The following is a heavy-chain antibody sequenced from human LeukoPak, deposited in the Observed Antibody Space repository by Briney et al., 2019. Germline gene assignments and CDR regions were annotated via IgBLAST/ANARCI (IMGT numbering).Heavy chain of an antibody. CDR2: INHSGST. V-gene: IGHV4-34*01. Sequence: SETLSLTCAVYGGSFSGYYWSWIRQPPGKGLEWIGEINHSGSTNYNPSLKSRVTISVDTSKNQFSLKLSSVTAADTAVYYCARRRRYFDWLSEDGFDYWGQGTLVTVSS. D-gene: IGHD3-9*01. J-gene: IGHJ4*02. CDR3: ARRRRYFDWLSEDGFDY. CDR1: GGSFSGYY.